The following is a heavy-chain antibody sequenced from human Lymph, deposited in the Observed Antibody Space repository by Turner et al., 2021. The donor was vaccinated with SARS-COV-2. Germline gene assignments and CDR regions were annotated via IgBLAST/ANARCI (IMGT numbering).Heavy chain of an antibody. CDR2: ISSYGAST. D-gene: IGHD6-19*01. CDR1: GFTFSSYA. CDR3: VKDWVSSGWYNY. Sequence: EVQLVESGGGLVQPGGSWRPPGSASGFTFSSYAMHWVRQAPGKGLEYVSAISSYGASTYYADSVKGRFTISRDNSKNTLYLQMSSLRTEDTAVYYCVKDWVSSGWYNYWGQGTLVTVSS. J-gene: IGHJ4*02. V-gene: IGHV3-64D*06.